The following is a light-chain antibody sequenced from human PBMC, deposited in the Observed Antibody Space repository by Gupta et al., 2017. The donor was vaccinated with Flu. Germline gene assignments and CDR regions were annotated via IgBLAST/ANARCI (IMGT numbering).Light chain of an antibody. CDR1: PSINTW. Sequence: PSSLSASVGDRVTITCRASPSINTWLAWYQQNAGKAPTVLIYKASTLKSGVPSRFSGSGSGTEFTLTISGLQPDDFATYYCQQDHTYPITFGQGTKVEI. J-gene: IGKJ2*01. V-gene: IGKV1-5*03. CDR3: QQDHTYPIT. CDR2: KAS.